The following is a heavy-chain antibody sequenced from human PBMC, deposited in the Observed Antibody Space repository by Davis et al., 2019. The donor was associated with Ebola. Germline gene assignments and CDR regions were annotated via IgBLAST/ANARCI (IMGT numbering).Heavy chain of an antibody. CDR2: IYYSESS. V-gene: IGHV4-59*01. CDR1: GGSISSSY. Sequence: MPSETLSLTCTVSGGSISSSYWSWIRQPPGKGLEWIGYIYYSESSNYNPSLKSRVTISVDTSKNHFSLKLSSVTAADTAVYYCARGPDWFDPWGQGTLVTVSS. J-gene: IGHJ5*02. CDR3: ARGPDWFDP.